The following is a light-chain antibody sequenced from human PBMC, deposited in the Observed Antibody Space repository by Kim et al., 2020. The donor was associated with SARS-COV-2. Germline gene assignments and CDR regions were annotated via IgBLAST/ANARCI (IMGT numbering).Light chain of an antibody. J-gene: IGKJ5*01. CDR1: QDINNY. CDR2: DAS. V-gene: IGKV1-33*01. CDR3: QHFHNLPPIT. Sequence: SVGDRVTIPCHASQDINNYVNWYQHKAGEAPKLLIYDASDLEPGVPSRFSGSGSGTHFTFTISSLQPDDIATYYCQHFHNLPPITFGQGTRLEIK.